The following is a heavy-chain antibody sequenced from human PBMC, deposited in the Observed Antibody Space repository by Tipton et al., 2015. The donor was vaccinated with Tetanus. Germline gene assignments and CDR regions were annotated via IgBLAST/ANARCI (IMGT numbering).Heavy chain of an antibody. Sequence: LRLSCSVSGGSISSGGYFWNWVRQPPGKGLEWIGSVYNSGGTYYNPSLKSRVTISVDTSKNQFSLKLSSVTAADTAVYYCARIYDFWSGYYSDHWGQGTLVTVSS. CDR1: GGSISSGGYF. CDR2: VYNSGGT. D-gene: IGHD3-3*01. CDR3: ARIYDFWSGYYSDH. J-gene: IGHJ4*02. V-gene: IGHV4-39*01.